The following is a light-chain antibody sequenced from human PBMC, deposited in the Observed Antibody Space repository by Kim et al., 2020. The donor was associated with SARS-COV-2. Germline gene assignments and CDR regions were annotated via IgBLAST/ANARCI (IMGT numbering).Light chain of an antibody. V-gene: IGLV3-1*01. CDR1: RLGEKF. Sequence: GSPGTTATIPSSGDRLGEKFASWYQQMPGQPPILVIYQDTQRAPGTPERFPGSTSGDTATLPIAGTQAMDEAHYYCQTWGTSVVFGGGTKLSVL. CDR3: QTWGTSVV. J-gene: IGLJ2*01. CDR2: QDT.